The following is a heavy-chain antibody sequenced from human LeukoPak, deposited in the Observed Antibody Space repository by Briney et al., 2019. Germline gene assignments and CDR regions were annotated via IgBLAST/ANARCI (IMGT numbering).Heavy chain of an antibody. V-gene: IGHV3-74*01. J-gene: IGHJ4*02. D-gene: IGHD6-19*01. CDR1: GFTFSSNW. CDR2: INMDGTTT. CDR3: TRDQTLSGSGPHFGD. Sequence: GGSLRLSCAASGFTFSSNWMHWVRHTPGKGLLWVSRINMDGTTTTYADSVKGRFTISRDNAKNTLYLQMNSLTVEDTAVYYCTRDQTLSGSGPHFGDWGQGTLVTVSS.